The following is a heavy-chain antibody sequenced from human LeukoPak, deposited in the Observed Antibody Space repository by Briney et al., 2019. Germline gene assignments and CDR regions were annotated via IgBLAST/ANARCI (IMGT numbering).Heavy chain of an antibody. Sequence: ASVKVSCKASGGTFSSYAISWVRQAPGQGLEWMGRIIPILGIANYAQKFQGRVTITADKSTSTAYMELSSLRSEDTAVYYCARDLSGRYYYGMDVWGQGTRSPSP. J-gene: IGHJ6*02. D-gene: IGHD5-12*01. CDR2: IIPILGIA. V-gene: IGHV1-69*04. CDR1: GGTFSSYA. CDR3: ARDLSGRYYYGMDV.